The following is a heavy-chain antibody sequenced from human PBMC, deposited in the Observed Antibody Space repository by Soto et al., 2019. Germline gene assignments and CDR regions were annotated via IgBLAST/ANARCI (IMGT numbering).Heavy chain of an antibody. Sequence: WGSLRLPCAASGFTFSDYWMHWVRQPPGKGPEWVSRMTGDGRTTQYADSVKGRFTASRDNAKSTLYLQMNSLRAEDTAVYYCATAEVDYWGPGTLVTAPQ. V-gene: IGHV3-74*03. J-gene: IGHJ4*02. CDR2: MTGDGRTT. CDR1: GFTFSDYW. CDR3: ATAEVDY.